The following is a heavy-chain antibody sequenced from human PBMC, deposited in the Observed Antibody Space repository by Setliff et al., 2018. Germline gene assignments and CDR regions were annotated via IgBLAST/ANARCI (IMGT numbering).Heavy chain of an antibody. D-gene: IGHD2-21*02. CDR3: ARLGTADAFDI. J-gene: IGHJ3*02. V-gene: IGHV5-51*01. Sequence: GESLTISCQGSGYTFTNYWIGWVRQKPGKGLEWMGVVYPSDSDTRYSPSFQGQVAFSADKSISTAFLQWNSLKASDTAVYYCARLGTADAFDIWGQGTMVTVSS. CDR2: VYPSDSDT. CDR1: GYTFTNYW.